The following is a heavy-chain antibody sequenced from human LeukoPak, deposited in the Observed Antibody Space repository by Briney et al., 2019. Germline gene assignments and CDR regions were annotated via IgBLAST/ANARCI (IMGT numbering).Heavy chain of an antibody. Sequence: GGSLRLSCAASGFTFSSYWMHWVRQAPGKGLVWVSRINSDGTSTSYADSVKGRFTISRDNAKNTLYLQMNSLRAEDTAVYYCARVGSHSGSLSLIRRNYKYYYYMDVWGKGTTVTISS. CDR3: ARVGSHSGSLSLIRRNYKYYYYMDV. D-gene: IGHD3-10*01. CDR1: GFTFSSYW. CDR2: INSDGTST. V-gene: IGHV3-74*01. J-gene: IGHJ6*03.